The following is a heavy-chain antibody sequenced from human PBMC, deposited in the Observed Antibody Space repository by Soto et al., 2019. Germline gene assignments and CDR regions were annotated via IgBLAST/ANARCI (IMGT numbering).Heavy chain of an antibody. CDR3: AREFFSAACGNDY. Sequence: QVQLVESGGGVVQPGRSLRLSCAASGFTFSSYGMHWVRQAPGKGLEWAAVIWYDGSNKYYADSVKGRFSIARDSSKNALYLQRNGLRAEDMAVYYFAREFFSAACGNDYWVQGTLVTVSS. D-gene: IGHD6-25*01. J-gene: IGHJ4*02. V-gene: IGHV3-33*01. CDR2: IWYDGSNK. CDR1: GFTFSSYG.